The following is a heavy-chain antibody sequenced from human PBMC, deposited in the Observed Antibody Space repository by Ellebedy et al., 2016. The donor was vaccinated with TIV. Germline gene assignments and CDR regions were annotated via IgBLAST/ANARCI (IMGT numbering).Heavy chain of an antibody. D-gene: IGHD4-11*01. CDR1: GGTFSSYT. Sequence: ASVKVSCKASGGTFSSYTITWVRQAPGQGLEWVGGILPIFGTANYAQKFQGRVTITADESASTAYMELSSLGSEVTAVYYCARGKDSGNYVGWFDPWGQGTLVTVSS. CDR3: ARGKDSGNYVGWFDP. J-gene: IGHJ5*02. CDR2: ILPIFGTA. V-gene: IGHV1-69*13.